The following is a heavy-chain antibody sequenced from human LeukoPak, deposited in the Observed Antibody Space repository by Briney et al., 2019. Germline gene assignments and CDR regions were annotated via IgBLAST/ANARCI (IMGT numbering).Heavy chain of an antibody. CDR1: GYTLTELS. V-gene: IGHV1-24*01. CDR3: ATDFTPYYYYGMDV. Sequence: ASAKVSCKVSGYTLTELSMHWVRQAPGKGLEWMGGFDPEDGETIYAQKFQGRVTMTEDTSTDTAYMELSSLRSEDTAVYYCATDFTPYYYYGMDVWGQGTTVTVSS. J-gene: IGHJ6*02. CDR2: FDPEDGET.